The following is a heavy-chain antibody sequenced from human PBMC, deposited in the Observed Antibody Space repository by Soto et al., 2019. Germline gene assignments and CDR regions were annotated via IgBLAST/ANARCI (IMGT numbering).Heavy chain of an antibody. D-gene: IGHD1-26*01. CDR3: AKNQGVELVPLATVDWFDP. V-gene: IGHV3-23*01. CDR2: ISGSGFKK. Sequence: GGSLRLSCAASGLIFENFGMSWVRQAPGKGLEWISSISGSGFKKYYADSVKGRFTISRDNSKSMVYLELNNLSAEDTAVYHCAKNQGVELVPLATVDWFDPWGQGSVVTVAS. CDR1: GLIFENFG. J-gene: IGHJ5*02.